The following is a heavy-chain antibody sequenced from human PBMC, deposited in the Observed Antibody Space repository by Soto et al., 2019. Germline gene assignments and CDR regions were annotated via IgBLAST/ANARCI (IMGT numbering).Heavy chain of an antibody. CDR1: GYTFSAYY. J-gene: IGHJ4*02. CDR3: ARGGTFAYDTSGYSVY. D-gene: IGHD3-22*01. CDR2: VNPKSGGT. V-gene: IGHV1-2*02. Sequence: ASVKVSCKTSGYTFSAYYMHWVRQAPGQGLEWMGWVNPKSGGTLYAQKFQGRVTMTRDTSISTAYMELSRLRSDDTAVYYCARGGTFAYDTSGYSVYWGQGTLVTVSS.